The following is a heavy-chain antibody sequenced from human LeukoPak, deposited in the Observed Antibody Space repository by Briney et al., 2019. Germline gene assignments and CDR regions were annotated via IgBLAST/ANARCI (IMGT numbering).Heavy chain of an antibody. Sequence: SGPALVKPTQTLTLTCTFSGFSLGTRGRGVSWIRQPPGKALEWLSRIDCDDDKYYSTSLKPRLTISKDTSKNQVLLTLTNMDPVDTAPYYCARIRPTTPYADYYMDVWGKGTTVTISS. D-gene: IGHD2-2*01. CDR1: GFSLGTRGRG. CDR3: ARIRPTTPYADYYMDV. V-gene: IGHV2-70*11. CDR2: IDCDDDK. J-gene: IGHJ6*03.